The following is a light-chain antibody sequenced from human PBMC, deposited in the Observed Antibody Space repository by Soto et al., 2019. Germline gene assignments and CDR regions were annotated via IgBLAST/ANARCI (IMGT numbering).Light chain of an antibody. CDR1: QYVTSNY. CDR3: LLYGGSPWT. CDR2: TAS. V-gene: IGKV3-20*01. J-gene: IGKJ1*01. Sequence: EIVLTQSPGTLSLSPGERATLSCRASQYVTSNYLAWYQQKPGQAPRLLIYTASSRATGVPERFSHSGSVPEFAHPDSRRERDVFAVERCLLYGGSPWTFGQETKLEIK.